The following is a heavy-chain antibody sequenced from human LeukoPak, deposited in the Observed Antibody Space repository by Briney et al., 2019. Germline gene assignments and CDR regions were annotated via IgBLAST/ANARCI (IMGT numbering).Heavy chain of an antibody. J-gene: IGHJ6*03. CDR2: ISAYNGNT. Sequence: SVKVSCKASGYTFTSYGISWVRQAPGQGLEWMGWISAYNGNTNYAQKLQGRVTMTTDTSTSTAYMELRSLRSDDTAVYYCARGPGYYDSSGYYYYYYMDVWGKGTTVTVSS. CDR1: GYTFTSYG. D-gene: IGHD3-22*01. CDR3: ARGPGYYDSSGYYYYYYMDV. V-gene: IGHV1-18*04.